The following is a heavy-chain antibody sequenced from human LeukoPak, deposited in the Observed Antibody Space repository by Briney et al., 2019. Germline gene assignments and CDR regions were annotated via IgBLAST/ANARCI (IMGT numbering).Heavy chain of an antibody. Sequence: ASVKVSCKASGGTFSSCAISWVRQAPGQGLEWMGRIIPILGIANYAQKFQGRVTITADKSTSTAYMELSSLRSEDTAVYYCARDRQGGVVAAYNWFDPWGQGTLVTVSS. J-gene: IGHJ5*02. CDR1: GGTFSSCA. D-gene: IGHD2-15*01. CDR2: IIPILGIA. V-gene: IGHV1-69*04. CDR3: ARDRQGGVVAAYNWFDP.